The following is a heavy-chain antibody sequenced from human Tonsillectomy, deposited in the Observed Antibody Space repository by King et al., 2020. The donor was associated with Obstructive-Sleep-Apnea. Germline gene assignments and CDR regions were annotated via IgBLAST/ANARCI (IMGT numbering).Heavy chain of an antibody. CDR1: GGSISSGGYY. D-gene: IGHD1-26*01. J-gene: IGHJ3*02. CDR3: ARSGSYRDDAFDI. Sequence: QLQESGPGLVKPSQTLSLTCTVSGGSISSGGYYWSWIRQHPGKGLEWIGYIYYSGSTYYNPSLKSLVTISVDTSKNQFSLKLSSVTAADTAVYYCARSGSYRDDAFDIWGQGTMVTVSS. CDR2: IYYSGST. V-gene: IGHV4-31*01.